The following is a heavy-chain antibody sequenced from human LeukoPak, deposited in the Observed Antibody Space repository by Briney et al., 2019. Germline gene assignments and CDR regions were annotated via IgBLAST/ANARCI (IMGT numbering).Heavy chain of an antibody. CDR1: GFTFSSYS. CDR2: ISSSSSYI. J-gene: IGHJ4*02. Sequence: SGGSLRLSCAASGFTFSSYSTNWVRQAPGKGLEWVSSISSSSSYIYYADSVKGRFTISRDNAKNSLYLQMNSLRAEDTAVYYCARDNVATFDYWGQGTLVTVSS. V-gene: IGHV3-21*01. CDR3: ARDNVATFDY. D-gene: IGHD5-12*01.